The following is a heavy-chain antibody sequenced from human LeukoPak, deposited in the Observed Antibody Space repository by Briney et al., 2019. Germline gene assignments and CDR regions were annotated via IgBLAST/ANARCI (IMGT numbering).Heavy chain of an antibody. CDR3: AKNHAKWMTVAGYFDS. J-gene: IGHJ4*02. D-gene: IGHD6-19*01. V-gene: IGHV3-23*01. CDR1: GFTFSSYA. Sequence: GGSLRLSCAASGFTFSSYAMNWVRQAPGTGLEWVSGNSGSGISTYYADSVKGRFTISRDYSKNMLYLQMDSLRAEDTAVYYCAKNHAKWMTVAGYFDSWGQGTLVTVSS. CDR2: NSGSGIST.